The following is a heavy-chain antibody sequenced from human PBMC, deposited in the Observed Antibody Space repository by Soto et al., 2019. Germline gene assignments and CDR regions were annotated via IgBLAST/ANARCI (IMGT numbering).Heavy chain of an antibody. CDR3: VSPIVVVIPNDAFDI. V-gene: IGHV3-23*01. D-gene: IGHD3-22*01. J-gene: IGHJ3*02. CDR2: ISGSGGST. Sequence: EVQLLESGGGLVQPGGYLRLSCAASGFTFSSYAMSWVRQAPGKGLEWVSAISGSGGSTYYADSVKGRFTISRDNSKKTLYLQMNSLRAEDTAVYYCVSPIVVVIPNDAFDIWGQGTMVTVSS. CDR1: GFTFSSYA.